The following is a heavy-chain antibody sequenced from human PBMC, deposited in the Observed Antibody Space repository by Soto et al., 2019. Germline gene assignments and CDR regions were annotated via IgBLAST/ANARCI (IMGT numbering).Heavy chain of an antibody. CDR3: ASGQQLVRNY. V-gene: IGHV4-39*07. CDR2: IYYSGST. D-gene: IGHD6-13*01. Sequence: SETLSLTCTVSGGSISSSSYYWGWIRQPPGKGLEWIGSIYYSGSTYYSPSLKSRVTISVDRSKNQFSLKLSSVTAADTAVYYCASGQQLVRNYWGQGTLVTVSS. J-gene: IGHJ4*02. CDR1: GGSISSSSYY.